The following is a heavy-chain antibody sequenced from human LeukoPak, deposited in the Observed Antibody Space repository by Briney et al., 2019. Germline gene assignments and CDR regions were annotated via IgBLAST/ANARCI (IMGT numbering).Heavy chain of an antibody. D-gene: IGHD3-16*01. V-gene: IGHV4-59*08. CDR3: ARSYTNLLFFDF. CDR1: GDSISTYY. J-gene: IGHJ4*02. Sequence: SETLSLTCTVSGDSISTYYWSWIRQPPGNGLEWIGYIYYSGSANYHPSLMTRVTISVDTSKNQFSLKLSSVTAADTAVYYCARSYTNLLFFDFWGQGTLVPVSS. CDR2: IYYSGSA.